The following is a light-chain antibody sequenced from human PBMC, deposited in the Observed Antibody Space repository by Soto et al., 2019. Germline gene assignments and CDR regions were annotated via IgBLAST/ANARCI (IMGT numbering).Light chain of an antibody. V-gene: IGLV7-46*01. J-gene: IGLJ1*01. CDR1: TGAVTNGHY. CDR3: LLSYNGPYV. CDR2: DTT. Sequence: ALVTQEPSLTVSPGGTVTLTCGSSTGAVTNGHYPYWFQQKPGQAPRTLIYDTTNRHSWTPARFSGSLLGGKAALTLSGAQPEDEAEYYCLLSYNGPYVFGTGTKVTVL.